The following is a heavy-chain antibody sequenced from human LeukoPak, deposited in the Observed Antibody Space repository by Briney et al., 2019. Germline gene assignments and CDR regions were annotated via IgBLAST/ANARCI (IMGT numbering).Heavy chain of an antibody. CDR1: GGSISSGGYS. J-gene: IGHJ6*04. Sequence: NPSQTLSLTCAVSGGSISSGGYSWSWIRQPPGKGLEWIGYIYYSGSTYYNPSLKSRVTISVDTSKNQFSLKLSSVTAADTAVYYCARDSPPWIAAAGTDYYYGMDVWGKGTTVTVSS. CDR3: ARDSPPWIAAAGTDYYYGMDV. D-gene: IGHD6-13*01. CDR2: IYYSGST. V-gene: IGHV4-31*11.